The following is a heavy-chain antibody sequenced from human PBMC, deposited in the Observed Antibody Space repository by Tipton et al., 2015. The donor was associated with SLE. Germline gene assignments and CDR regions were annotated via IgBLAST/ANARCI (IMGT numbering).Heavy chain of an antibody. V-gene: IGHV4-38-2*02. CDR3: ARAGRAWNLFDY. J-gene: IGHJ4*02. CDR1: GGSISGYY. Sequence: TLSLTCTVSGGSISGYYWSWIRQPPGKGLEWIGSIYHSGSTYYNPSLRSRVTISVDTSKNQFSLKLSSVTAADTAVYYCARAGRAWNLFDYWGQGTLVTVSS. CDR2: IYHSGST. D-gene: IGHD1-1*01.